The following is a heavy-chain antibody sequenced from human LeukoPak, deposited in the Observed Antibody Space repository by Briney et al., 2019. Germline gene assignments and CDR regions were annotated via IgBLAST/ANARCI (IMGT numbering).Heavy chain of an antibody. CDR3: ARLAHYYDSSGLDY. D-gene: IGHD3-22*01. V-gene: IGHV4-4*07. J-gene: IGHJ4*02. Sequence: SETLSLTCTVSGGSISSYFWSWIRQPAGKGLEWIGRIYTSGSTNYNPSLKSRVTMSVDTSKNQFSLKLSSVTAADTAVYYCARLAHYYDSSGLDYWGQGTLVTVSS. CDR2: IYTSGST. CDR1: GGSISSYF.